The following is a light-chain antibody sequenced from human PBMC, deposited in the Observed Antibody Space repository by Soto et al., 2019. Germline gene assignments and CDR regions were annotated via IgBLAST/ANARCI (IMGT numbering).Light chain of an antibody. CDR2: GAS. CDR1: QSISSY. V-gene: IGKV1-39*01. J-gene: IGKJ1*01. Sequence: DIQMTQSPASLSASVGDRVTITCRASQSISSYFNWYQQKPGKGPNLLIYGASSLQSGVPSRFSGSGSGTDFTLTISSLQPEDFATYYCQQSYSAPPWTFGQGTKVDIK. CDR3: QQSYSAPPWT.